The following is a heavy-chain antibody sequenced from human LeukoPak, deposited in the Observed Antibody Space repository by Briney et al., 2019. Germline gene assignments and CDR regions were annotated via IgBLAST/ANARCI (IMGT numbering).Heavy chain of an antibody. Sequence: GGSLRLSCAASGFTVSSNYMSWVRQAPGKGLEWVSVIYSGGSTYYTDSVKGRFTISRDNSENTLYLQMNSLRAEDTAVYYCARDQGWADAFDIWGQGTMVTVSS. D-gene: IGHD6-19*01. CDR2: IYSGGST. CDR3: ARDQGWADAFDI. J-gene: IGHJ3*02. V-gene: IGHV3-66*01. CDR1: GFTVSSNY.